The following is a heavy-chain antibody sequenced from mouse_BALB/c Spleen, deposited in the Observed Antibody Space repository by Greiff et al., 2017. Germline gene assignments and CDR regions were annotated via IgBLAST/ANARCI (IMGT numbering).Heavy chain of an antibody. D-gene: IGHD2-3*01. CDR2: IWAGGST. J-gene: IGHJ3*01. CDR3: ARIYDGYPKFAY. V-gene: IGHV2-9*02. CDR1: GFSLTSYG. Sequence: VKLQESGPGLVAPSQSLSITCTVSGFSLTSYGVHWVRQPPGKGLEWLGVIWAGGSTNYNSALMSRLSISKDNSKSQVFLKMNSLQTDDTAMYYCARIYDGYPKFAYWGQGTLVTVSA.